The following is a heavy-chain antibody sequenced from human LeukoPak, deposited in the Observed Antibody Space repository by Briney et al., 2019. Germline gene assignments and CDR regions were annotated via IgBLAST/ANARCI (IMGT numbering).Heavy chain of an antibody. V-gene: IGHV4-4*02. D-gene: IGHD6-13*01. J-gene: IGHJ4*02. Sequence: SETLSLTCAVSGGSISSSNWWSWVRQPPGKGLEWIGEIYHSGSTNYNPSLKSRVTISVDKSKNQFSLKLSSVTAADTAVYYCARGPEYSSSWFDYWGQGTLVTVSS. CDR3: ARGPEYSSSWFDY. CDR1: GGSISSSNW. CDR2: IYHSGST.